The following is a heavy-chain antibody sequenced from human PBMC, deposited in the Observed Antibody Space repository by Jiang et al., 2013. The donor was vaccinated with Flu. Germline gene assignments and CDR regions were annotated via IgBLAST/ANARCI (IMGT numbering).Heavy chain of an antibody. D-gene: IGHD5-12*01. J-gene: IGHJ5*02. V-gene: IGHV1-3*01. CDR3: ARQWLPNWFDP. Sequence: QKFQGRVTITRDTSASTAYMELSSLRSEDTAVYYCARQWLPNWFDPWGQGTLVTVSS.